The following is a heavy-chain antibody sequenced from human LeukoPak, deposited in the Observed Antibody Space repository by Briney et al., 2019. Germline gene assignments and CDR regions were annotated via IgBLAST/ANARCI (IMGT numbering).Heavy chain of an antibody. D-gene: IGHD5-18*01. V-gene: IGHV4-4*02. Sequence: PSETLSLTCAVSGGPISSNNWWIWVRQSPEKGLEWIGEIYHDGSTNYNPSLKSRVTISMDKSKNQLSLKLNFVTAADTAVYNCARDWGGYTYSHDYWGQGTLVTVSS. CDR2: IYHDGST. CDR3: ARDWGGYTYSHDY. J-gene: IGHJ4*02. CDR1: GGPISSNNW.